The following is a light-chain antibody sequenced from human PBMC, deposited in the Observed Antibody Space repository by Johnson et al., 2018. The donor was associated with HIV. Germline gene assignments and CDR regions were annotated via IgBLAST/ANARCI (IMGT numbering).Light chain of an antibody. CDR3: GTWDSSLSAFYV. CDR1: SSNIGNNY. J-gene: IGLJ1*01. V-gene: IGLV1-51*01. Sequence: QSILTQPPSVSAAPGQKLTISCSGSSSNIGNNYVSWYQQLPGTAPKLLIYDNNKRPSGIPDRFSGSKSGTSATLGITGLQTGDEADYYCGTWDSSLSAFYVFGTGTKVTVL. CDR2: DNN.